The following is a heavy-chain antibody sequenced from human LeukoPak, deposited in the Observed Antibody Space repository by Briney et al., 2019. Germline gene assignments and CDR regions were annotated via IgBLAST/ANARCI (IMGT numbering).Heavy chain of an antibody. CDR3: ARLPDGVNWFDP. V-gene: IGHV4-39*01. D-gene: IGHD1-14*01. CDR1: GGSISSSSYY. CDR2: IYYSGST. Sequence: SETLSLTCTVSGGSISSSSYYWGWIRQPPGKGLEWIGSIYYSGSTYYNASLKSRVTISVDTSKNQFSLKLSSVTAADTAVYYCARLPDGVNWFDPWGQGTLVTVSS. J-gene: IGHJ5*02.